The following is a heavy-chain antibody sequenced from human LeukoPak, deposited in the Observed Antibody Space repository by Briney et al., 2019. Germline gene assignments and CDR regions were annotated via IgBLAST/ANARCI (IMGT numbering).Heavy chain of an antibody. Sequence: SETLSLTCAVYGGSFSGYYWGWIRQPPGKGLEWIGSIYYSGSAYYNPSLKSRVTISVDTSKSQFSLKLSSVTAADTAVYSCARHLGSGSYFDYWGQGTLVTVSS. CDR1: GGSFSGYY. CDR2: IYYSGSA. D-gene: IGHD1-26*01. J-gene: IGHJ4*02. CDR3: ARHLGSGSYFDY. V-gene: IGHV4-34*01.